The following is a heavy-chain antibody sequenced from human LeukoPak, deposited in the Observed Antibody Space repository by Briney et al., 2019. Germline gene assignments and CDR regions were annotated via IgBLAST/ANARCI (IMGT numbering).Heavy chain of an antibody. CDR2: ISSSGSTI. Sequence: TGGSLRLSCAASGFTFSDYYMSWIRQAPGKGLEWVSYISSSGSTIYYADSVKGRFTISRDNAKNSLYLQMNSLRAEDTAVYYCARDMLVGEARPSLEPRAAFDIWGQGTMVTVSS. CDR3: ARDMLVGEARPSLEPRAAFDI. CDR1: GFTFSDYY. J-gene: IGHJ3*02. V-gene: IGHV3-11*01. D-gene: IGHD6-6*01.